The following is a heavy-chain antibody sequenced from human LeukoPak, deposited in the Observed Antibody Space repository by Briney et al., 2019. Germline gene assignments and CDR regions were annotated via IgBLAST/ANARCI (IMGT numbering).Heavy chain of an antibody. CDR3: ARPYSISWSPVDS. V-gene: IGHV5-51*01. CDR1: GYTFSNYW. Sequence: GESLKISCKGSGYTFSNYWIGWVRQMPGKGLEWMAIIYPGDSDTRYSPSFQGQVTISADKSISTAYLQWSSLKASDTAMYYCARPYSISWSPVDSWGQGTLVTVSS. D-gene: IGHD6-13*01. CDR2: IYPGDSDT. J-gene: IGHJ4*02.